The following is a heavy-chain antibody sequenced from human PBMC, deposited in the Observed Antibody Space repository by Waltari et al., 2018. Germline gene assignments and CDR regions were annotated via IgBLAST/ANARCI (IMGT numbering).Heavy chain of an antibody. V-gene: IGHV4-39*07. CDR3: ARSLPDSSNCGGDCYPVFDY. CDR1: VGSISSSSYY. Sequence: QLQLQESGPGLVKPSETLSLTCTVSVGSISSSSYYWGWIRQPPGKGLEWIGSIYYSGRTYYNPSLKSRVTISVDTSKNQFSLKLSSVTAADTAVYYCARSLPDSSNCGGDCYPVFDYWGQGTLVTVSS. CDR2: IYYSGRT. D-gene: IGHD2-21*01. J-gene: IGHJ4*02.